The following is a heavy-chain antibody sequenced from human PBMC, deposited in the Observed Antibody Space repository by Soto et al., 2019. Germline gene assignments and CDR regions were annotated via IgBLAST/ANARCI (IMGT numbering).Heavy chain of an antibody. D-gene: IGHD2-21*02. CDR2: ISSTGGNT. CDR3: AKIGSDWRIDN. V-gene: IGHV3-23*01. J-gene: IGHJ4*02. Sequence: GGTLSLSCAASGFIFSSYGMSWVRQAAGEGGEGVSAISSTGGNTYYADSGKGRLTISRDNTKNTVTLQLNSLGAEDTDIYYCAKIGSDWRIDNWGQGALVTVSS. CDR1: GFIFSSYG.